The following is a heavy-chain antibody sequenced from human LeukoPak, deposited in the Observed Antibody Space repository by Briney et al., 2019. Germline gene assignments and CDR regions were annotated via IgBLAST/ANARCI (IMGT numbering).Heavy chain of an antibody. J-gene: IGHJ5*02. CDR2: IYYSGST. V-gene: IGHV4-59*01. Sequence: WGTLSLTCTVSGCTISSYYWNWVRQPPGKGLEWVGYIYYSGSTNYNPSLKSRVNISVDTSKNQFTMKLSSVTAADTAVYYCARTLNWFDPWGQGTLVTVSS. CDR1: GCTISSYY. CDR3: ARTLNWFDP.